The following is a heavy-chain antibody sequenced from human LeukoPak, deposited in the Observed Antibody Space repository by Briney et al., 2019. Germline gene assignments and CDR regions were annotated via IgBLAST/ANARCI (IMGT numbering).Heavy chain of an antibody. CDR2: IYYSGST. D-gene: IGHD6-6*01. Sequence: SETLSLTCTVSGGSLSSYYWSWIGQPLGKGLEWIGYIYYSGSTNYNPSLKSRVTISVDTSKNQFSLKLSSVTAADTAVYYCARMYSSSSEYNWFDPWGQGTLLTVSS. CDR3: ARMYSSSSEYNWFDP. V-gene: IGHV4-59*01. CDR1: GGSLSSYY. J-gene: IGHJ5*02.